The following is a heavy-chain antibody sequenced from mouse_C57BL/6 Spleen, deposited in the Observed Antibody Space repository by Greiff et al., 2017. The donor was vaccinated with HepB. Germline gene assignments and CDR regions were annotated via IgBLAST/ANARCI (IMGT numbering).Heavy chain of an antibody. CDR2: INPSSGYT. D-gene: IGHD2-5*01. Sequence: VQLQQSGAELAKPGASVKLSCKASGYTFTSYWMHWVKQRPGQGLEWIGYINPSSGYTKYNQKFKDKATLTADKSSSTAYMQLSSLTYEDSAVYYCAVPSYDSNYVGAYWGQGTLVTVSA. CDR1: GYTFTSYW. J-gene: IGHJ3*01. V-gene: IGHV1-7*01. CDR3: AVPSYDSNYVGAY.